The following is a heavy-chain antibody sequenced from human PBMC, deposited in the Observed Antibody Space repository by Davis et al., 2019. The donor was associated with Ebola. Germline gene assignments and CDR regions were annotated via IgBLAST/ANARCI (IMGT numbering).Heavy chain of an antibody. V-gene: IGHV3-23*01. J-gene: IGHJ4*02. Sequence: PGGSLRLSCAASGITFNNYAMSWVRQAPGKGLEWVSSISGSGDNTYYGDSVKGRFAISRENSKSTLYLQMNSLRDEDTAVYYCAKGRGYNSGSYATQFDSWGQGTLVTVSS. CDR1: GITFNNYA. CDR3: AKGRGYNSGSYATQFDS. CDR2: ISGSGDNT. D-gene: IGHD3-16*01.